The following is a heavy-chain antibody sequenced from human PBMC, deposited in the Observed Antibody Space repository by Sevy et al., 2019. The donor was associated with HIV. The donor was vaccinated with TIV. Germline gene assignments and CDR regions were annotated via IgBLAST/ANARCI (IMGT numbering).Heavy chain of an antibody. V-gene: IGHV3-23*01. CDR1: GFTFSSYA. CDR2: ISGSGGST. CDR3: AKDRESDSSGYYEVSVFDY. D-gene: IGHD3-22*01. Sequence: GGSLRLSCAASGFTFSSYAMSWVRQAPGKGLEWVSAISGSGGSTYYASSVKGRFTISRDNSKNTLYLQMNSLRAEDTAVYYCAKDRESDSSGYYEVSVFDYWGQGTLVTVSS. J-gene: IGHJ4*02.